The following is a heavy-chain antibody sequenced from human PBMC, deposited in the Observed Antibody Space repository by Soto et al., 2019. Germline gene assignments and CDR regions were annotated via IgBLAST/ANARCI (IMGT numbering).Heavy chain of an antibody. CDR3: ARDYLVVPHRVIDY. CDR2: IWYDGSNK. Sequence: QVPLVESGGGVVQPGRSLRLSCAASGFTFSSYGMHWVRQAPGKGLEWVAVIWYDGSNKYYADSVKGRFTISRDNSKNTLYLQMNSLRAEDTAVYYWARDYLVVPHRVIDYWGQGTLVTVSS. J-gene: IGHJ4*02. V-gene: IGHV3-33*01. CDR1: GFTFSSYG. D-gene: IGHD2-2*01.